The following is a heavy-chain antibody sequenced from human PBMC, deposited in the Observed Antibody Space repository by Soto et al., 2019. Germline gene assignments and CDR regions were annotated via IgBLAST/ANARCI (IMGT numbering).Heavy chain of an antibody. CDR2: IIPIFGTA. Sequence: QVQLVQSGAEVKKPGSSVKVSCKASGGTFSSYAISWVRQAPGQGLEWMGGIIPIFGTANYAQKFQGRVTITADESTSTAYMELSSLRSEDTAVYYCARVRHARAQYCSSTSCSALYGMDVWGQGTTVTVSS. CDR3: ARVRHARAQYCSSTSCSALYGMDV. J-gene: IGHJ6*02. V-gene: IGHV1-69*01. D-gene: IGHD2-2*01. CDR1: GGTFSSYA.